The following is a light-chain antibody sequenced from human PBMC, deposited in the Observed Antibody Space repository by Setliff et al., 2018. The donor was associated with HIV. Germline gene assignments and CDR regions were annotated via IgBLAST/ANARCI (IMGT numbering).Light chain of an antibody. CDR1: QSMSTY. J-gene: IGKJ5*01. CDR2: DTS. CDR3: QQRSTWPPSIT. V-gene: IGKV3-11*01. Sequence: EIVLTQSPATLSLSPGERATLSCRASQSMSTYLAWYQQKPGQAPRLLIYDTSNRASDIPARFSGSGSGTDFTLTISRLEPEDFAVYYCQQRSTWPPSITFGQGTRLEIK.